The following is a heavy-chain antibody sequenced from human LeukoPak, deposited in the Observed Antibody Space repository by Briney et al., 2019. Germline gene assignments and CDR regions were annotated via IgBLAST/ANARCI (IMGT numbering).Heavy chain of an antibody. CDR1: GFTFNTYW. V-gene: IGHV3-7*04. CDR2: IKEDGSDQ. Sequence: GGSLRLSCAASGFTFNTYWMNWVRQAPGKGLEWVATIKEDGSDQSYVDSVKGRFTISGDNAKNSVYLLMNSLRAEDMAVYYCARGIDYWGQGTLVTVSS. J-gene: IGHJ4*02. CDR3: ARGIDY.